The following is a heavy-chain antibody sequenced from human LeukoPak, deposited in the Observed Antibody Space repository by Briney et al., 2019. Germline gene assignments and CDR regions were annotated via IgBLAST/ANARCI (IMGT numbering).Heavy chain of an antibody. Sequence: GGSLRLSCAASGFTSSSYGMHWVRQAPGKGLEWVAVISYDGSNKYYADSVKGRFTISRDNSKNTLYLQMNSLRTEDTAVYYCAKDRTGEKSISGNYWGQGILVTVSS. CDR2: ISYDGSNK. CDR3: AKDRTGEKSISGNY. D-gene: IGHD2-21*01. CDR1: GFTSSSYG. V-gene: IGHV3-30*18. J-gene: IGHJ4*02.